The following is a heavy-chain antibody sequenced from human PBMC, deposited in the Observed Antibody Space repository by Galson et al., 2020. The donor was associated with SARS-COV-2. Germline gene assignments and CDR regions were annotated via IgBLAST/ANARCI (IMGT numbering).Heavy chain of an antibody. CDR1: GGPISSDSYH. CDR2: ISRSGHS. D-gene: IGHD6-19*01. J-gene: IGHJ4*02. V-gene: IGHV4-61*02. CDR3: AREVAGVDNSGWIRYYFDF. Sequence: SETLSLTCTVSGGPISSDSYHWSWIRQPAGKGLEWIGRISRSGHSNYNPSLKSRLTMSVDTSKNQLSLKVSSVTEQDTAVYYCAREVAGVDNSGWIRYYFDFWGQGTLVTVSS.